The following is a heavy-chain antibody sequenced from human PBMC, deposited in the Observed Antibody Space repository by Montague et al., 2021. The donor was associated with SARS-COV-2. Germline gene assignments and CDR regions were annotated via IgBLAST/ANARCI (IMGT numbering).Heavy chain of an antibody. CDR1: GGSISSGSYY. V-gene: IGHV4-31*03. CDR2: IYYSGST. CDR3: ARVGRQQLVRLSGMDV. J-gene: IGHJ6*02. D-gene: IGHD6-13*01. Sequence: TLSLTCTVSGGSISSGSYYWSWIRQHPGKGLEWIGYIYYSGSTXYNPSLKSRVTISVDTSKNQFSLKLSSVTAADTAVYYCARVGRQQLVRLSGMDVWGQGTTVTVSS.